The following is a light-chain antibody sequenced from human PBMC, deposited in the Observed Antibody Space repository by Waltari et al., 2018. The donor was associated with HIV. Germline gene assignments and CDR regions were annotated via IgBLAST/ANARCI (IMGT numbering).Light chain of an antibody. V-gene: IGKV1-33*01. J-gene: IGKJ5*01. CDR3: QQYDNPLIT. CDR2: DAS. Sequence: DIQMTQSPSSLSASVGDRVTITCQASQDISNCLNWYQQKPGKAPKLLIYDASNLHTGVPSRFSGSGSWTDFTFTITSLQPEDIATYYCQQYDNPLITFGQGTRLDIK. CDR1: QDISNC.